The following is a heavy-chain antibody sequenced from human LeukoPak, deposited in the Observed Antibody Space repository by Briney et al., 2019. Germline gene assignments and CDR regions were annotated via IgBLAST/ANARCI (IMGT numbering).Heavy chain of an antibody. Sequence: ASVKVSCKASGYTFTDYYMHWVRQAPGQGLEWMGWINPNSGATNSAQKFQGRVSMTRDTSISTAYMELNRLRSDDTAVYYCTRPYGLGRRDAFAIWGQGTMVAVSA. CDR3: TRPYGLGRRDAFAI. D-gene: IGHD3-10*01. CDR1: GYTFTDYY. V-gene: IGHV1-2*02. J-gene: IGHJ3*02. CDR2: INPNSGAT.